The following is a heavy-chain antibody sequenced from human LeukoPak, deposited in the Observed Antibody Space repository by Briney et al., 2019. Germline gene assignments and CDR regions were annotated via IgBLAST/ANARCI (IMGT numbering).Heavy chain of an antibody. D-gene: IGHD5-24*01. CDR1: GGSISNSNHY. Sequence: SETLSLTCTVSGGSISNSNHYWGWVRQPPGKGLEWLGTIYYSGNTYYSPSLMSRVSISVDTSKNQFSLRLSSVTAADTAVYFCMRHEEEDGYNAKPFDSWGQGTLVTVSS. CDR2: IYYSGNT. CDR3: MRHEEEDGYNAKPFDS. V-gene: IGHV4-39*01. J-gene: IGHJ4*02.